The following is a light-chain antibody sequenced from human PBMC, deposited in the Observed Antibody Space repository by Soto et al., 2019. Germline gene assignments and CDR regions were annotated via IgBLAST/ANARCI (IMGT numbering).Light chain of an antibody. J-gene: IGLJ3*02. Sequence: QSALTQPASVSGSPGQSITISCTGTSNDVGIYNYVSWYQQHPGKAPKLMIYEVTNRPSGVSDRFSGSKSDNTASLTISGLQAEDEADEYCSSYTISSTWVFGGGTQLTVL. V-gene: IGLV2-14*01. CDR3: SSYTISSTWV. CDR2: EVT. CDR1: SNDVGIYNY.